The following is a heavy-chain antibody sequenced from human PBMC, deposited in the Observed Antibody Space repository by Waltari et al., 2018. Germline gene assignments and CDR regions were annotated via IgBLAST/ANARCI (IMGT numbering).Heavy chain of an antibody. CDR3: ARVGLEQQLAGGPLDY. J-gene: IGHJ4*02. CDR2: IYYSGST. Sequence: QLQLQESGPGLVKPSETLSLTCTVSGGSISSSSYYWGWIRQPPGKGLEWIGSIYYSGSTYYNPSLKSRVTISVDTSKNQFSLKLSSVTAADTAVYYCARVGLEQQLAGGPLDYWGQGTLVTVSS. D-gene: IGHD6-13*01. V-gene: IGHV4-39*07. CDR1: GGSISSSSYY.